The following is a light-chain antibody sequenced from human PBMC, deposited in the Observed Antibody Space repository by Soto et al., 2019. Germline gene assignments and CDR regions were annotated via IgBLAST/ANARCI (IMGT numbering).Light chain of an antibody. Sequence: QSVLTQPPSVSGAPGQRVTISCTGSSSNIGAGYDVHWYQQLPGTAPKLLIYGNSNRPSGVPDRFSGSKSGTSASLAITGLQAEDEADYYCQSYDSSLKVFGGETKVTVL. J-gene: IGLJ2*01. CDR3: QSYDSSLKV. CDR1: SSNIGAGYD. CDR2: GNS. V-gene: IGLV1-40*01.